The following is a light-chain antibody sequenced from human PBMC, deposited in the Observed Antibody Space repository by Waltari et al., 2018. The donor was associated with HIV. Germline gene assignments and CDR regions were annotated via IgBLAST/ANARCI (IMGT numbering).Light chain of an antibody. CDR3: AAWDDSLSGPNVV. Sequence: QSVLTQPPSASGNPGQRVTISCSGSSSNIGSNYVYWYQQLPGTAPKPLIYRNNPRPSGVPDRFSGSKSGTSASLAISGLRSEDEADYYCAAWDDSLSGPNVVFGGGTKLTVL. CDR1: SSNIGSNY. CDR2: RNN. J-gene: IGLJ2*01. V-gene: IGLV1-47*01.